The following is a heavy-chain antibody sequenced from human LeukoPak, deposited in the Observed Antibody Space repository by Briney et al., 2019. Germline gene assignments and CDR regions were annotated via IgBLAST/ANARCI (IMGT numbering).Heavy chain of an antibody. CDR1: GFIFTTYW. Sequence: GGSLRLSCGASGFIFTTYWMHWVRQAPGKGLVWVSRVNSDGSSTRYADSVKGRFTVSRDNARNTLYLQMNSLRAEDTAVYYCAGGDAFDIWGQGTMVTVSS. CDR2: VNSDGSST. J-gene: IGHJ3*02. CDR3: AGGDAFDI. V-gene: IGHV3-74*01.